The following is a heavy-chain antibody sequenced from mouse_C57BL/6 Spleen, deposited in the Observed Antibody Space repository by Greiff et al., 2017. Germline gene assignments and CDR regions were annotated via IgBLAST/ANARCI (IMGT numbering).Heavy chain of an antibody. J-gene: IGHJ3*01. Sequence: VQLQQPGAELVKPGASVKLSCKASGYTFTSYWMHWVKQRPGQGLEWIGMIHPNSGSTNYNEKFKSKATLTVDKSSSTAYMQLSSLTSEDSAVYYCAREGNYCGSSWFAYWGPGALVTASA. CDR2: IHPNSGST. CDR3: AREGNYCGSSWFAY. D-gene: IGHD1-3*01. V-gene: IGHV1-64*01. CDR1: GYTFTSYW.